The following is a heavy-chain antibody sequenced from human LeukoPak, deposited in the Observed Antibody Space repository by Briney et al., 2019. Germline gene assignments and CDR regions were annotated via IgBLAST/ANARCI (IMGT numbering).Heavy chain of an antibody. CDR3: ARDYYDSSGYSAEWFDP. J-gene: IGHJ5*02. D-gene: IGHD3-22*01. V-gene: IGHV4-4*07. CDR2: IYTSGST. Sequence: PSETLSLTCTVSGGSISTYYWSWIRQPAGKGLEWIGRIYTSGSTNYNPSLKSRVTVSVDTSKNLFFLKLSSVTAADTAVYYCARDYYDSSGYSAEWFDPWGQGTLVTVSS. CDR1: GGSISTYY.